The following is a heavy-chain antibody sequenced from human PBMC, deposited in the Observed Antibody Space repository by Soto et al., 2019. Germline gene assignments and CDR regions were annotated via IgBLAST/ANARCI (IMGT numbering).Heavy chain of an antibody. CDR3: ARLYCSASSCYSVGAFDI. CDR1: GFTFRSYG. D-gene: IGHD2-15*01. V-gene: IGHV3-33*01. J-gene: IGHJ3*02. CDR2: IWFDGSDK. Sequence: LRLSCAASGFTFRSYGMHWVRQAPGKGLEWVALIWFDGSDKYYTESVKGRFTISRDNSKSTLYLQMNSLRAEDTAVYYCARLYCSASSCYSVGAFDIRGQGTMVTV.